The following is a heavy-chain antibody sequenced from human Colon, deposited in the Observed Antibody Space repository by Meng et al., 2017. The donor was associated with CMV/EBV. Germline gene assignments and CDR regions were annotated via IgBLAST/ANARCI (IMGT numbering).Heavy chain of an antibody. D-gene: IGHD1-26*01. CDR3: TKGYSGLDIYAFDV. Sequence: FIFSDHSIDWVRQAPRKGLEWVGRAGNKASRYTTEYAASVTGRFTFSRDDSENSMYLQMNSLKSEDTAVYYCTKGYSGLDIYAFDVWGPGTMVTVSS. V-gene: IGHV3-72*01. CDR1: FIFSDHS. J-gene: IGHJ3*01. CDR2: AGNKASRYTT.